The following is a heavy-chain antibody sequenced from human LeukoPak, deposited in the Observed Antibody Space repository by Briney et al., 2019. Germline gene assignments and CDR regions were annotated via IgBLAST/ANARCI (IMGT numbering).Heavy chain of an antibody. CDR2: IIPIFGTA. CDR3: ARWEIAARYYFDY. CDR1: GGTFSSYA. Sequence: SVNVSCKASGGTFSSYAISWVRQAPGQGLEWMGGIIPIFGTANYAQKFQGRVTITADESTSTAYMELSSLRSEDTAVYYCARWEIAARYYFDYWGQGTLVTVSS. D-gene: IGHD6-6*01. V-gene: IGHV1-69*13. J-gene: IGHJ4*02.